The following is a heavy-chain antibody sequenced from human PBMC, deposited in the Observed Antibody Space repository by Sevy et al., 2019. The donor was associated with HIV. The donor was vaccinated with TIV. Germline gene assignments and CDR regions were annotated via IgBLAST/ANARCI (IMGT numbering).Heavy chain of an antibody. J-gene: IGHJ3*01. V-gene: IGHV3-30-3*01. CDR2: ISFDGTDK. Sequence: GGSLRLSCAASGFTFSSYPMHWVRQAPGKGLEWVSFISFDGTDKYYADSVKGRFTITRDNSKNTLFLQMNSLRVEDTAFYYCVRETTMLPRGALDFWGQGTMVTVSS. CDR1: GFTFSSYP. CDR3: VRETTMLPRGALDF. D-gene: IGHD3-10*01.